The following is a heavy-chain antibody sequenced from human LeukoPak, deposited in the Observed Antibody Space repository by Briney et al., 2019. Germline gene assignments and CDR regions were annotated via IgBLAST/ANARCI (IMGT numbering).Heavy chain of an antibody. CDR2: IYPGDSDT. CDR1: GYSFTSYW. D-gene: IGHD3-10*01. V-gene: IGHV5-51*01. J-gene: IGHJ4*02. CDR3: ARHPIWFGEAPYYFDY. Sequence: GESLKISCKASGYSFTSYWIGWVRQMPGKGLEWMGIIYPGDSDTRYSPSFQGQVTISADKSISTAYLQWSSLKASDTAMYYCARHPIWFGEAPYYFDYWGQGTLVTVSS.